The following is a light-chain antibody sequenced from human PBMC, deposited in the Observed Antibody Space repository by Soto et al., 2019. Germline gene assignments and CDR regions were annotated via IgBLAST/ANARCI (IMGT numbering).Light chain of an antibody. J-gene: IGLJ2*01. Sequence: QSVLTQPPSASGTPGQIVNMSCSGRRSNIGSKTVNWYQKLPGMSPKLLIHSDNQRPSGVPDRISGSKSGTSASLAISGLQSEDESDSSCASWDFSFKGVVFGGGTKLTV. V-gene: IGLV1-44*01. CDR1: RSNIGSKT. CDR3: ASWDFSFKGVV. CDR2: SDN.